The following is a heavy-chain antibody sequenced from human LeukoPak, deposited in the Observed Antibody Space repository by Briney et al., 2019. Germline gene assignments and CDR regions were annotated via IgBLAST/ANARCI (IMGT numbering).Heavy chain of an antibody. CDR2: IYYSGST. Sequence: SETLSLTCTVSGGSIRSSYYYWGWIRQPPGKGLEWIGYIYYSGSTNYNPSLKSRVTISVDTSKNQFSLKLSSVTAADTAVYYCARVGGYDPYWFDPWGQGTLVTVSS. V-gene: IGHV4-61*05. CDR1: GGSIRSSYYY. CDR3: ARVGGYDPYWFDP. J-gene: IGHJ5*02. D-gene: IGHD5-12*01.